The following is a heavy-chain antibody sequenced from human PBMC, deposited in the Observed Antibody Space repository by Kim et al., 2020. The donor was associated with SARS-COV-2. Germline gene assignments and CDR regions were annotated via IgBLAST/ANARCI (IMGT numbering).Heavy chain of an antibody. D-gene: IGHD1-26*01. CDR3: ARGRSGSYWYYFDY. V-gene: IGHV4-34*01. J-gene: IGHJ4*02. Sequence: NPSLKGRVTIPVDTSKNQFSLKLSSVTAADTAVYYWARGRSGSYWYYFDYWGQGTLVTVSS.